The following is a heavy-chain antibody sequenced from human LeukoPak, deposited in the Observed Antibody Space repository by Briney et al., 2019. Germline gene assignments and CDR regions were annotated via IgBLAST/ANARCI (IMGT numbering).Heavy chain of an antibody. D-gene: IGHD6-19*01. CDR3: ARDLKAVAGTGD. V-gene: IGHV3-11*01. CDR2: ISSSGSTI. CDR1: GFTFSDYY. J-gene: IGHJ4*02. Sequence: GGSLRLSGAASGFTFSDYYMNWIRQAPGKGLECISYISSSGSTIYYADSVKGRFTISRDNAKNSLYLQMNSLRAEDTAVYYCARDLKAVAGTGDWGQGTLVTVSS.